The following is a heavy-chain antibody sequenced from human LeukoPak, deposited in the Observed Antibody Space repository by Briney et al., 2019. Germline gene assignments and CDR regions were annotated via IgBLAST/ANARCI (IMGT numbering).Heavy chain of an antibody. V-gene: IGHV4-34*01. J-gene: IGHJ6*03. CDR1: GGSFSGYY. CDR3: ARVQAYYDFWSGYYPQRGYMDV. CDR2: INHSGST. D-gene: IGHD3-3*01. Sequence: SETLSLTCAVCGGSFSGYYWSWIRQPPGKGLEWIGEINHSGSTNYNPSLKSRVTISVDTSKNQFSLKLSSVTAADTAVYYCARVQAYYDFWSGYYPQRGYMDVWGKGTTVTVSS.